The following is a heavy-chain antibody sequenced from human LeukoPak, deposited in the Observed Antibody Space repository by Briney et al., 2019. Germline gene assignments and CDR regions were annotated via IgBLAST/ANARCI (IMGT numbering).Heavy chain of an antibody. CDR1: GFTFHDYA. CDR3: AKGMYYYDSSGYASAIDY. J-gene: IGHJ4*02. CDR2: INGDGGKT. V-gene: IGHV3-43*02. D-gene: IGHD3-22*01. Sequence: GGPLRLSCAASGFTFHDYAMHWVRQAPGKGLEWVSLINGDGGKTYYGDSVKGRFTISRDNSKNSLYLQMNSLRTEDTAFYYCAKGMYYYDSSGYASAIDYWGQGTLVTVSS.